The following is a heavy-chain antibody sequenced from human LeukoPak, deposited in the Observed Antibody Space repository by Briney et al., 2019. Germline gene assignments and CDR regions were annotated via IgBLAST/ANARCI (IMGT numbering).Heavy chain of an antibody. CDR3: ARVGDHYHWYLDL. J-gene: IGHJ2*01. D-gene: IGHD3-10*01. CDR2: LYSGGTT. V-gene: IGHV3-53*01. CDR1: GFDVSANY. Sequence: GGSLTSSREGFGFDVSANYMNWVRQAPGKGLDWVSILYSGGTTYYADSVKGRFTVSRESSKNTLLLHMTSLRAEDTAVYYCARVGDHYHWYLDLWGRGTLVTASS.